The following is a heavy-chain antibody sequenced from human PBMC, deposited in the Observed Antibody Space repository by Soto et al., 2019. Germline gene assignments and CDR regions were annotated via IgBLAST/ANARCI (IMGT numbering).Heavy chain of an antibody. V-gene: IGHV4-30-2*01. CDR2: TYHSGNP. CDR3: AREQGITMIVVVRIGPSGAFDI. D-gene: IGHD3-22*01. Sequence: PSETLSLTCGVSGDTISNGGDAWAWIRQPPGKALEWIGHTYHSGNPYYNPSLQSRVIISVDKSKNQFSLKLSSVTAADTAVYYCAREQGITMIVVVRIGPSGAFDIWGQGTMVTVSS. J-gene: IGHJ3*02. CDR1: GDTISNGGDA.